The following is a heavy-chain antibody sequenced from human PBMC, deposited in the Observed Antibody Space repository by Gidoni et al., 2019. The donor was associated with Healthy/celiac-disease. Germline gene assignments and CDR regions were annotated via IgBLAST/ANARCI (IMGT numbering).Heavy chain of an antibody. CDR2: ISSSSIYI. Sequence: EVQLVESGGGLVKPGGSLRLSGAASGFTFRSYRMNWVRQAPGKGLEWVSSISSSSIYIYYADSVKGRFTISRDNAKNSLYLQMTSLRAEDTAVYYCARITDYYDSSGYYYPEALWGQGTLVTVSS. D-gene: IGHD3-22*01. V-gene: IGHV3-21*01. J-gene: IGHJ4*02. CDR3: ARITDYYDSSGYYYPEAL. CDR1: GFTFRSYR.